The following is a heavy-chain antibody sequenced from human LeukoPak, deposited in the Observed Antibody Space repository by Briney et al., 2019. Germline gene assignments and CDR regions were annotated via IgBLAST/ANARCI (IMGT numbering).Heavy chain of an antibody. CDR3: ARDLYCSGGSCYGRWFDP. CDR1: GGSISSSNW. J-gene: IGHJ5*02. Sequence: SGTLSLTCAVSGGSISSSNWWSWVRQPPGKGLEWIGEIYHSGSTNYNPSLKSRVTISVDTSKNQFSLRLTSVTAADTAVYYCARDLYCSGGSCYGRWFDPWGQGTLVTVSS. D-gene: IGHD2-15*01. V-gene: IGHV4-4*02. CDR2: IYHSGST.